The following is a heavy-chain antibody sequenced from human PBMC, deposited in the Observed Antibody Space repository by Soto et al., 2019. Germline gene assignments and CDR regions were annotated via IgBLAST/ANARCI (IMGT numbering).Heavy chain of an antibody. J-gene: IGHJ5*02. CDR1: GASISGFY. CDR3: VRHGRKTFRDWFDP. V-gene: IGHV4-4*07. Sequence: PSETLSLTCTVSGASISGFYWSWIRKSAGKGLEWIGRIYATGTTDYNPYLKSRVMMSVDTSKKQFSLKLRSVTAAGTAVYYCVRHGRKTFRDWFDPWGQGISVTVSS. CDR2: IYATGTT.